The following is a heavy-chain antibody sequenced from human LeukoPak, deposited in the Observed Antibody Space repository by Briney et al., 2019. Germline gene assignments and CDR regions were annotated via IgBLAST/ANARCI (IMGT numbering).Heavy chain of an antibody. CDR3: ARVSRIRGVILTAINWFDP. Sequence: PSETLSLTCTVSGGSISSGGYYWSWIRQHPGMGLEWIGYIYYSGSTYYNPSLKSRVTISVDTSKNQFSLKLSSVTAADTAVYYCARVSRIRGVILTAINWFDPWGQGTLVTVSS. CDR1: GGSISSGGYY. CDR2: IYYSGST. J-gene: IGHJ5*02. D-gene: IGHD3-10*01. V-gene: IGHV4-31*03.